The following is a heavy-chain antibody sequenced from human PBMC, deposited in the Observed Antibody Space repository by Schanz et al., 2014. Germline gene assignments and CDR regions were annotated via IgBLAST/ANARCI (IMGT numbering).Heavy chain of an antibody. CDR3: ANNWNLDY. D-gene: IGHD1-20*01. V-gene: IGHV3-21*04. J-gene: IGHJ4*02. CDR1: GFAFSSFA. CDR2: ISTSGTYM. Sequence: EVQLVESGGGLVQPGGSLRLSCVASGFAFSSFAMTWVRQAPGRGLEWVSSISTSGTYMYIADSLKGRLTISRDNSKNTLYLQMNSLRAEDTAVYYCANNWNLDYWGQGTLVTVSS.